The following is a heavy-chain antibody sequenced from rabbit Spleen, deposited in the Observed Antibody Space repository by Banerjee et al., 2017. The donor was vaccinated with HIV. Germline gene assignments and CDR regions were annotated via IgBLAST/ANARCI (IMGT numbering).Heavy chain of an antibody. CDR1: GFAFSSYG. CDR3: ARDGAGGSYFAL. J-gene: IGHJ3*01. V-gene: IGHV1S47*01. D-gene: IGHD8-1*01. CDR2: IDPVFSIT. Sequence: QEQLVESGGGLVQPGGSLKLSCKASGFAFSSYGVSWVRQAPGKGLEWIGYIDPVFSITYYANWVNGRFSIARENAQSTLFLQMTSLTAADTATYFYARDGAGGSYFALWGQGTLVTVS.